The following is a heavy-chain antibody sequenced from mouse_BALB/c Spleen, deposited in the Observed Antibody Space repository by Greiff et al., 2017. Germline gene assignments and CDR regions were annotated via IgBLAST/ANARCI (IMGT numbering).Heavy chain of an antibody. D-gene: IGHD1-1*02. V-gene: IGHV3-8*02. Sequence: DVQLVESGPSLVKPSQTLSLTCSVTGDSITSGYWNWIRKFPGNKLEYMGYISYSGSTYYNPSLKSRISITRDTSKNQYYLQLNSVTTEDTATYYCARYGGNALSYAMDYWGQGTSVTVSS. CDR1: GDSITSGY. CDR2: ISYSGST. J-gene: IGHJ4*01. CDR3: ARYGGNALSYAMDY.